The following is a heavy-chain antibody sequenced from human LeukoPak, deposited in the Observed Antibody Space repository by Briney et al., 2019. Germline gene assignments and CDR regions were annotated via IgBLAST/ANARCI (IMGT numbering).Heavy chain of an antibody. Sequence: SETLSLTCTVSGGSISSGDYYWSWIRQPPGKGLEWIGYIYYSGSTYYNPSLKSRVTISVDTSKNQFSLKLSSVTAADTAVYYCAREGFGVVNTPTDYWGQGTLVTVSS. D-gene: IGHD3-3*01. CDR1: GGSISSGDYY. V-gene: IGHV4-30-4*08. J-gene: IGHJ4*02. CDR2: IYYSGST. CDR3: AREGFGVVNTPTDY.